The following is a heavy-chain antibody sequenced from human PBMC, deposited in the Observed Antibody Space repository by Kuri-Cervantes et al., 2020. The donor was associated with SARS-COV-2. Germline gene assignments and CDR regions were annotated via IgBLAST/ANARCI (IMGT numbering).Heavy chain of an antibody. J-gene: IGHJ4*02. CDR2: IRYDGSNK. Sequence: GGSLRLSCTVSGGSISSSSYYWGWIRQAPGKGLEWVAFIRYDGSNKYYADSVKGRFTISRDNSKNTLYLQMNSLRAEDTAVYYCAKDPPPAGYWGQGTLVTVSS. CDR3: AKDPPPAGY. V-gene: IGHV3-30*02. CDR1: GGSISSSSYY.